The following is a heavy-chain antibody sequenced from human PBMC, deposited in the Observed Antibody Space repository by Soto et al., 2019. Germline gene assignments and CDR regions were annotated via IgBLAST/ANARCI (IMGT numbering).Heavy chain of an antibody. D-gene: IGHD6-19*01. CDR1: RYTFTSYA. V-gene: IGHV1-3*01. CDR2: INAGNGNT. CDR3: ARVEYSSGWLHFDY. Sequence: ASVKVSCKASRYTFTSYAMHWVRQAPGQRLEWMGWINAGNGNTKYSQKFQGRVTITRDTSASTAYMELSSLRSDDTAVYYCARVEYSSGWLHFDYWGQGTLVTVSS. J-gene: IGHJ4*02.